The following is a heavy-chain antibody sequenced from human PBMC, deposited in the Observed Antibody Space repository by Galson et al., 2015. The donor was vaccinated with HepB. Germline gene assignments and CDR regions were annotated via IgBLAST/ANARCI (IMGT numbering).Heavy chain of an antibody. Sequence: SLRLSCAASGLTFSPYAMHWVRQAPGKGLEYVSGISSNGDTTYYANSVRGRFIISRDNSKNTLYLQMGSLRTEDMAVYYCVRSNGGKYYYYMDVWGKGTTVTVSS. CDR1: GLTFSPYA. V-gene: IGHV3-64*01. CDR3: VRSNGGKYYYYMDV. CDR2: ISSNGDTT. J-gene: IGHJ6*03. D-gene: IGHD3-16*01.